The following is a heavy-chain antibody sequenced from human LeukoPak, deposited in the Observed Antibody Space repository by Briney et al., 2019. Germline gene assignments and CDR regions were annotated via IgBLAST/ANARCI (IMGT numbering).Heavy chain of an antibody. CDR2: VYPGDSDT. V-gene: IGHV5-51*01. CDR3: ARREGTVPYNFDT. CDR1: GYGIATCW. D-gene: IGHD4-17*01. J-gene: IGHJ4*02. Sequence: ESLQSSCTASGYGIATCWVAWLIQMAGKGLELKGIVYPGDSDTRYSPSFHGQVTISADKSISTAYLQWSPLRASDSAMYYCARREGTVPYNFDTWGQGTLVTVSS.